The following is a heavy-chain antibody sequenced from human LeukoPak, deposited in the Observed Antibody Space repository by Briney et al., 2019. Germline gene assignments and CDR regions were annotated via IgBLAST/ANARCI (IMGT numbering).Heavy chain of an antibody. CDR1: GFTFSGYW. CDR2: MNQDGSEK. D-gene: IGHD2-15*01. V-gene: IGHV3-7*01. J-gene: IGHJ3*02. CDR3: ASRRWDCSGGSCYPDAFDI. Sequence: GGSLRLSCAASGFTFSGYWMSWVRQAPGKGLEWVATMNQDGSEKYYVDSAKGRFTISRDNAKNSLYLQMNSLRAEDTAVYYCASRRWDCSGGSCYPDAFDIWGQGTMVTVSS.